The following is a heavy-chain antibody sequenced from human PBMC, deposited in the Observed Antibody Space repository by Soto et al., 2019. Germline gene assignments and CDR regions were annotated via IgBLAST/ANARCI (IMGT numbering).Heavy chain of an antibody. D-gene: IGHD6-6*01. J-gene: IGHJ6*02. V-gene: IGHV5-51*01. Sequence: PGESLKISCKGSGYIFSTFWIAWVRQMPGKGLEWMGIIYPDDSDTKYSPSFEGQVTISVDKSISTAYLQWSSLKASDTAMYYCARKEQLVHYGLDVWGQGTTVTVSS. CDR1: GYIFSTFW. CDR3: ARKEQLVHYGLDV. CDR2: IYPDDSDT.